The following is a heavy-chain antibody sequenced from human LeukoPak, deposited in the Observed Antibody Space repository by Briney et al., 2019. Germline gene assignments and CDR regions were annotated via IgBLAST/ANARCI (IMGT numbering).Heavy chain of an antibody. J-gene: IGHJ4*02. CDR2: ISSSSSYI. Sequence: GGSLRLSCAASGFTFSTYSMNWVRQAPGKGLEWASSISSSSSYIYHADSVKGRFTISRDNAKNSLYLQMNSLRAEDTAVYYCAREDQEGFDYWGQGTLVTVSS. V-gene: IGHV3-21*01. CDR1: GFTFSTYS. D-gene: IGHD2-2*01. CDR3: AREDQEGFDY.